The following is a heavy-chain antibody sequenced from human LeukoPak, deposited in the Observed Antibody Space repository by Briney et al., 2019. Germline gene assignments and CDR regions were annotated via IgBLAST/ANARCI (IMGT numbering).Heavy chain of an antibody. V-gene: IGHV3-20*04. Sequence: GSLRLSCAASGFTFDDYGMSWVRQAPGKGLEWVSDINWNGGSTSYADSVKGRFTISRDNAKNSLYLQMNSLRAEDTAVYYCARSSSSPEGGLDYWGQGTLVTVSS. CDR2: INWNGGST. J-gene: IGHJ4*02. D-gene: IGHD6-6*01. CDR1: GFTFDDYG. CDR3: ARSSSSPEGGLDY.